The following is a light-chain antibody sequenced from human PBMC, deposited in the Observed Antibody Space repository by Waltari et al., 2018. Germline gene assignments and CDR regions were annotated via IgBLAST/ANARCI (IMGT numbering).Light chain of an antibody. J-gene: IGLJ1*01. CDR1: SSHIGSNF. V-gene: IGLV1-47*01. Sequence: QSVLTQPPSASGTPGQRVTISCSGSSSHIGSNFVSWYQQLPGTAPKLLIYRNDMRPSGVPDRFSGSKSDTSASLAISDLRSEDEADYYCAAWDDSLTGFVFGTGTEVTAL. CDR2: RND. CDR3: AAWDDSLTGFV.